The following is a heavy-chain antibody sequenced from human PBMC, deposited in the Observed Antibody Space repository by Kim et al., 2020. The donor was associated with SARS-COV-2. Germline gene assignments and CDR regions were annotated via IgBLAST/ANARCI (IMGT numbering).Heavy chain of an antibody. CDR3: ARGGFGEFGDNWFDP. J-gene: IGHJ5*02. Sequence: VKGRFTISRDNAKNSLYLQMNSLSAEDTAVYYCARGGFGEFGDNWFDPWGQGTLVTVSS. D-gene: IGHD3-10*01. V-gene: IGHV3-21*01.